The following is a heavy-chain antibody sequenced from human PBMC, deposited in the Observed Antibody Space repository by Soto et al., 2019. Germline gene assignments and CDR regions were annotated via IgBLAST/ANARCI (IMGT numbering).Heavy chain of an antibody. J-gene: IGHJ4*02. Sequence: SETLSLTCAVSGGSINSYFWSWIRQSPGKGLEWIGHIYYSGSTSYSPSLKSRVSISVDTSKNQFSLEVHSVTAADTAVYYCARAGTNMVQFDYWGQGTLVTVSS. V-gene: IGHV4-59*01. CDR3: ARAGTNMVQFDY. CDR2: IYYSGST. CDR1: GGSINSYF. D-gene: IGHD3-10*01.